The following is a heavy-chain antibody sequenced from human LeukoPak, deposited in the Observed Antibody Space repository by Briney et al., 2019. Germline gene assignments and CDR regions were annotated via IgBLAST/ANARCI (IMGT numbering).Heavy chain of an antibody. V-gene: IGHV1-2*06. J-gene: IGHJ4*02. CDR2: INPNSGGT. D-gene: IGHD3-22*01. CDR3: ARDSLPSSGYGFISY. Sequence: ASVKVSCKASGYTFTSYYMHWMRQAPGQGLEWMGRINPNSGGTNYAQKFQGRVTMTRDTSISTAYMELSSLRSEDTAVYYCARDSLPSSGYGFISYWGQGTLVTVSS. CDR1: GYTFTSYY.